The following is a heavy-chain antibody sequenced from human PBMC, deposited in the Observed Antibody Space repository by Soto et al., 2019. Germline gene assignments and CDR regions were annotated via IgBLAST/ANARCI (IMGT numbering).Heavy chain of an antibody. J-gene: IGHJ4*02. CDR2: IKQDGSEK. D-gene: IGHD6-13*01. Sequence: GGSLRLSCAASGFTFSSYWMSWVRQAPGKGLEWVANIKQDGSEKYYVDSVKGRFTISRDNAKNSLYLQMNSLRAEDTAVYYCARDTYPGYSSSWYIDYWGQGTLVTVSS. V-gene: IGHV3-7*01. CDR3: ARDTYPGYSSSWYIDY. CDR1: GFTFSSYW.